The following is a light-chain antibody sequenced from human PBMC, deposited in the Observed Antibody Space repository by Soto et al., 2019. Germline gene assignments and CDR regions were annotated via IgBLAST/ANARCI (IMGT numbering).Light chain of an antibody. CDR2: DAS. Sequence: EIVLTQSPATLSLSPGERATLSCRASQSVSSYLAWYQQKPGQAPRLLIYDASNRATGIPARFSGSGSGTDFTLTISSLEPEDFAVYYCQQRSIWPPLNFGGGTKVDIK. J-gene: IGKJ4*01. CDR3: QQRSIWPPLN. V-gene: IGKV3-11*01. CDR1: QSVSSY.